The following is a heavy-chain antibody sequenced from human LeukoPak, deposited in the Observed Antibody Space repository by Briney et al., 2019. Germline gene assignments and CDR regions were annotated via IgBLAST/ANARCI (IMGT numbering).Heavy chain of an antibody. J-gene: IGHJ3*02. V-gene: IGHV3-53*01. D-gene: IGHD1-7*01. CDR1: GFIVSTNY. CDR2: IYSGGTT. CDR3: ARMGNSAFDI. Sequence: AGGSLRLSCAASGFIVSTNYMGWVCQAPGKGLEWVSVIYSGGTTYYADSVKGRFTISRDNSKNTLYLQMNSLRVEDTAMYYCARMGNSAFDIRGQGTMVTVSS.